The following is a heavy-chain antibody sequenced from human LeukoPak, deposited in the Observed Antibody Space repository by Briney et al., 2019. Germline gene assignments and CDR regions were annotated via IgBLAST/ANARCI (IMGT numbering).Heavy chain of an antibody. CDR1: GFSLSTSGMC. Sequence: SGPTLVKPTQTLTLTCTFSGFSLSTSGMCVSWIRQPPGKALEWLARIDWDDDKYYSTSLKTRLTISKDTSKSQVVLTMTNMDPVDTATYYCARMTRSIAAAGGYYFDYWGQGTLVTVSS. D-gene: IGHD6-13*01. CDR2: IDWDDDK. CDR3: ARMTRSIAAAGGYYFDY. V-gene: IGHV2-70*11. J-gene: IGHJ4*02.